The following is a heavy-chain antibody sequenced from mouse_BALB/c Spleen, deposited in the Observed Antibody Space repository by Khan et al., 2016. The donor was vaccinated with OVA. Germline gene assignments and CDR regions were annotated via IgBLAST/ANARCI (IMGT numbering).Heavy chain of an antibody. V-gene: IGHV3-2*02. CDR3: ARGNYFRYYFDY. J-gene: IGHJ2*01. CDR2: IRYSGVT. Sequence: EVQLQESGPGLVKPSQSLSLTCTVTGYSITSGYAWNWIRQFPGNKLEWMGYIRYSGVTSYTPSLKSRISITRDTSKNQFFLQLNSVTTEDTATYYCARGNYFRYYFDYWGQGTTLTVSS. D-gene: IGHD1-1*01. CDR1: GYSITSGYA.